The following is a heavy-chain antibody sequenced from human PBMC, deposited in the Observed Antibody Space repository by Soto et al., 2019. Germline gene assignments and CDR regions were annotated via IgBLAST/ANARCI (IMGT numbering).Heavy chain of an antibody. J-gene: IGHJ4*02. CDR1: GYTFTSYG. D-gene: IGHD3-16*01. Sequence: QVQLAQSGAEVKKPGASVKVSCKASGYTFTSYGITWVRQAPGQGLEWMAWINPYNGNTKYAEKFLGRVTVTTDTSTATAYMEVRSLTSDDTAVFYCARVGVGLAAPHVWPYWGQGTPVTVSS. CDR3: ARVGVGLAAPHVWPY. CDR2: INPYNGNT. V-gene: IGHV1-18*01.